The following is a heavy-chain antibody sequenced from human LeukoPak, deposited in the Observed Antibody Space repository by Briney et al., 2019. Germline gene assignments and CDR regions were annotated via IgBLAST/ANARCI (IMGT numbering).Heavy chain of an antibody. V-gene: IGHV3-9*01. J-gene: IGHJ4*02. CDR2: ISWNSGSI. D-gene: IGHD2-15*01. CDR3: AKARGYCSGGSCYYFDY. CDR1: GFTFDDYA. Sequence: GGSLRLSCAASGFTFDDYAMHWVRQAPGKGLEWVSGISWNSGSIGYADSVKGRFTISRDNAKNSLYLQMNSLRAEDTALYYCAKARGYCSGGSCYYFDYWGQGTLVTVSS.